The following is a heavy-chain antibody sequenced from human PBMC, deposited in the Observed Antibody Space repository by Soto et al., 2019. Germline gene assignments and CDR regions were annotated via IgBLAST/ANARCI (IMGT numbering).Heavy chain of an antibody. Sequence: SETLSLTCTVSGGSIRSDGFYWTWVRHLPGKGLEWVGFIYYSGSTYYNPSLKSRITISMDSSRNQFFLRLSSVTAADMAVYYCARGPKNLGGSFYYGMDVWGQGTTVTVSS. V-gene: IGHV4-31*03. CDR1: GGSIRSDGFY. CDR2: IYYSGST. CDR3: ARGPKNLGGSFYYGMDV. J-gene: IGHJ6*02.